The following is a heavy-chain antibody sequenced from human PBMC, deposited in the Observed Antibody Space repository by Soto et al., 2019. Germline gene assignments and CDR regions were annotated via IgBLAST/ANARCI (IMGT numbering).Heavy chain of an antibody. CDR3: AKDQRYSGWVDESGMDV. CDR2: ISFDGSAQ. J-gene: IGHJ6*02. Sequence: QVQLVESGGGVVQPGRSLRLSCAASGFIFSDYAFHWVRQAPGKGLEWVSVISFDGSAQYYADSVRGRFTISRDQSKSTVFLHMNSLTTGDTAIYYCAKDQRYSGWVDESGMDVWGPGTTVTVSS. V-gene: IGHV3-30*18. D-gene: IGHD3-9*01. CDR1: GFIFSDYA.